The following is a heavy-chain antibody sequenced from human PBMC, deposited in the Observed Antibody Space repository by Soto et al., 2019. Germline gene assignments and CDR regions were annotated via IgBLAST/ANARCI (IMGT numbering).Heavy chain of an antibody. V-gene: IGHV3-23*01. J-gene: IGHJ4*02. D-gene: IGHD6-19*01. Sequence: PGGSLRLSCAASGFTFSSYAMSWVRQAPGKGLEWVSAISGSGGSTYYADSVKGRFTISRDNSKNTLYLQMNSLRAEDTAVYYCAKSIDSSGWYYYYFDYWGQGTLVTVSS. CDR1: GFTFSSYA. CDR2: ISGSGGST. CDR3: AKSIDSSGWYYYYFDY.